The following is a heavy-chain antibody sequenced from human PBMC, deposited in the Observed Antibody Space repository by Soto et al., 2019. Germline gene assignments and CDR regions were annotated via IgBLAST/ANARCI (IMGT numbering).Heavy chain of an antibody. CDR1: GFTFSSYS. J-gene: IGHJ6*02. V-gene: IGHV3-21*04. D-gene: IGHD3-3*01. Sequence: GGSLRLSCAASGFTFSSYSMNWVRQAPGKGLEWVSSISSSSSYIYYADSVKGRFTISRDNSKNTLYLQMNSLRADDTAVYYCAKALTGPYYDFWSGSQYPLGYYYGMDVWGQGTTVTVSS. CDR3: AKALTGPYYDFWSGSQYPLGYYYGMDV. CDR2: ISSSSSYI.